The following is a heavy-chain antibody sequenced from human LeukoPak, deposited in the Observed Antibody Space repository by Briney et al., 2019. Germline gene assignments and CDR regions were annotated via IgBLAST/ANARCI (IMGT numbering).Heavy chain of an antibody. V-gene: IGHV1-2*02. CDR2: ILPNSGAT. J-gene: IGHJ6*03. CDR3: ARADSVPARGYDYWHMDV. D-gene: IGHD5-12*01. CDR1: GYTFINHY. Sequence: GASVKVSCKASGYTFINHYVHWVRQAPGQGLEWLGWILPNSGATEYAQNFQGRVTMTRDTSISTAYMELSRLRSDDTAIYFCARADSVPARGYDYWHMDVWGKGTTVTVSS.